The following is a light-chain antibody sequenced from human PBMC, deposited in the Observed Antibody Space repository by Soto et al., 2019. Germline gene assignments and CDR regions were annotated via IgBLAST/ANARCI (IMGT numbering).Light chain of an antibody. Sequence: QSALTQPPSASGSPGQSVTISCTGTSSDVGGYKYVSWYQQHPGKAPKLMFFEVNKRPSGVPDRFSGSKSGNTASLTVSGLQAEDEADYYCSSYAGINNLGVFGNGTKLTVL. V-gene: IGLV2-8*01. CDR2: EVN. J-gene: IGLJ1*01. CDR1: SSDVGGYKY. CDR3: SSYAGINNLGV.